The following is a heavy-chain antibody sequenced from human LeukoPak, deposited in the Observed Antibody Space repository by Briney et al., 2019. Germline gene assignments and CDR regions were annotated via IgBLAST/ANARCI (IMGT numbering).Heavy chain of an antibody. V-gene: IGHV4-31*03. Sequence: SETLSLTCTVPGGSISSGGYYWSWIRQHPGKGLEWIGYIYYSGSTYYNPSLKSRVTISVDTSKNQFSLKLSSVTAADTAVYYCARELAEAFDIWGQGTMVTVSS. CDR2: IYYSGST. J-gene: IGHJ3*02. CDR3: ARELAEAFDI. CDR1: GGSISSGGYY.